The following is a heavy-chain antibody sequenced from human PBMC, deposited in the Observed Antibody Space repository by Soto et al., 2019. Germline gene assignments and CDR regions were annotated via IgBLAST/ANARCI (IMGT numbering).Heavy chain of an antibody. CDR1: GFTFDKAW. V-gene: IGHV3-15*01. CDR2: IKGKTDDGTT. D-gene: IGHD2-21*01. J-gene: IGHJ4*02. CDR3: TTPGVAILEDLDY. Sequence: PGGSLRLSCAASGFTFDKAWMTWARQAPGKGLEWVGRIKGKTDDGTTDYAAPVRGRFTISRDDSKNTLYLQMNSLQAEDTAVYYCTTPGVAILEDLDYWGQGTPVTVSS.